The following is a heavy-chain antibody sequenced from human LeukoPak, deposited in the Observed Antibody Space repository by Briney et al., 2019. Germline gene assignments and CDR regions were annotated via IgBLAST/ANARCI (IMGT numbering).Heavy chain of an antibody. D-gene: IGHD6-19*01. CDR2: IITIFGTA. CDR3: ARGRGWYLDFDY. V-gene: IGHV1-69*05. Sequence: ASVKVSCKASGGTFSSYAISWVRQAPGQGLEWMGGIITIFGTANYAQKFQGRVTITTDESTSTAYMGLSSLRSEDTAVYYCARGRGWYLDFDYWGQGTLVTVSS. CDR1: GGTFSSYA. J-gene: IGHJ4*02.